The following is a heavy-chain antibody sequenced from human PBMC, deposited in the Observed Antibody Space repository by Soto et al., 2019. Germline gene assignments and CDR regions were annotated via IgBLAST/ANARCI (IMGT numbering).Heavy chain of an antibody. V-gene: IGHV3-21*01. D-gene: IGHD1-26*01. CDR1: GFTFSSYS. CDR3: ARDLFAGATSYYYYYGMDV. J-gene: IGHJ6*02. CDR2: ISSSSSYI. Sequence: EVQLVESGGGLVKPGGSLRLSCAASGFTFSSYSMNWVRQAPGKGLEWVSSISSSSSYIYYADSVKGRFTISRDNAKNSRYLQMNSLRAEDTAVYYCARDLFAGATSYYYYYGMDVWGQGTTVTVSS.